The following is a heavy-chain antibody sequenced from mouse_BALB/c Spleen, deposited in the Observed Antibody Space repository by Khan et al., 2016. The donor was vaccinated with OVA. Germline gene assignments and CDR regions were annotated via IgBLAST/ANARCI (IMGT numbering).Heavy chain of an antibody. D-gene: IGHD1-1*01. J-gene: IGHJ4*01. CDR3: ARADYGSTYAIDY. CDR1: GYIFTSYW. V-gene: IGHV1S132*01. CDR2: IYPGTGST. Sequence: QVQLKQSGAELVRPGASVKLSCKTSGYIFTSYWIHWVKQRSGQGLAWMARIYPGTGSTYYNETFKGKATLTADKSSSTAYMQLRSHQSDNSAVYLYARADYGSTYAIDYWGQGTSVTVSS.